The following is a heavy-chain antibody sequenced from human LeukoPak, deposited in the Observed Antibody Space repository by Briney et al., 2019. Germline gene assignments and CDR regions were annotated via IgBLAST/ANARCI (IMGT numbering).Heavy chain of an antibody. V-gene: IGHV4-59*01. CDR2: IYYTGGT. D-gene: IGHD5-18*01. Sequence: SETLSLTCTVSGVSFSSYDWSWVRLPPGKGLEWIGDIYYTGGTNYNPSLKSRVTISLDTSKNQCSRKLSSVTAADAAVYYCARAGYIHCTWYYFDYWGQGALVTVSS. CDR1: GVSFSSYD. J-gene: IGHJ4*02. CDR3: ARAGYIHCTWYYFDY.